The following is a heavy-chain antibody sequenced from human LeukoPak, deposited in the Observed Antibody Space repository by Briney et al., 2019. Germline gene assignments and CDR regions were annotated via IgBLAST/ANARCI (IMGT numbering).Heavy chain of an antibody. J-gene: IGHJ1*01. CDR2: ISSAGGTT. CDR3: VKVGDSGYGEYYQH. CDR1: GFTFRDYP. Sequence: GGSLRLSCSASGFTFRDYPIHWVRQAPGEGLQYVSAISSAGGTTYYAVSVRGRFTISRDNSKNTLYLQMSSLRAEDTALYYCVKVGDSGYGEYYQHWGQGTLVTVSS. D-gene: IGHD5-12*01. V-gene: IGHV3-64D*06.